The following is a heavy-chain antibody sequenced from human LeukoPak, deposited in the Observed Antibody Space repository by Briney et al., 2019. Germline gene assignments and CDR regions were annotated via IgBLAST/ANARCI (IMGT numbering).Heavy chain of an antibody. CDR3: AKATKSIVVDDYFDY. CDR2: ISANGGAT. Sequence: GGSLRLSCAASGFTFSNYAMSWARQAPGKGLEWVSCISANGGATYYADSVKGRFTVSRDNSKNTLYLQMNSLRAEDTAVYYCAKATKSIVVDDYFDYWGQGALVTVSS. V-gene: IGHV3-23*01. CDR1: GFTFSNYA. D-gene: IGHD3-22*01. J-gene: IGHJ4*02.